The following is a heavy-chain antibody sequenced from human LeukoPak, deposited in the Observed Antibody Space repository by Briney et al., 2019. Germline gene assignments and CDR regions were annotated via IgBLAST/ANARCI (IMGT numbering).Heavy chain of an antibody. CDR3: ARDHPELYYYGSVTPGPYYYYYYMDV. V-gene: IGHV3-66*02. Sequence: RPGGSLRLSCAASGFTVSSNYMSWVRQAPGKGLEWVAVIYSGGSTYYADSVKGRFTISRDNSKNTLYLQMNSLRAEDTAVYYCARDHPELYYYGSVTPGPYYYYYYMDVWGQGTTVTVSS. CDR2: IYSGGST. CDR1: GFTVSSNY. J-gene: IGHJ6*03. D-gene: IGHD3-10*01.